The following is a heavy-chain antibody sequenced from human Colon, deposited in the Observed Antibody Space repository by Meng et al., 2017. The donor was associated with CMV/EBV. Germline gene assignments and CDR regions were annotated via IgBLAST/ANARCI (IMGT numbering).Heavy chain of an antibody. CDR2: IYSGGST. CDR1: GFTVSSNY. V-gene: IGHV3-53*05. CDR3: TKGQGAVWSGYYIDW. J-gene: IGHJ4*02. Sequence: GGSLRLSCAASGFTVSSNYMSWVRQAPGKGLEWVSVIYSGGSTYYADSVKGRFTISRDNTNNALYLEINSLRSEDTALYYCTKGQGAVWSGYYIDWWGQGTQVTVSS. D-gene: IGHD3-3*01.